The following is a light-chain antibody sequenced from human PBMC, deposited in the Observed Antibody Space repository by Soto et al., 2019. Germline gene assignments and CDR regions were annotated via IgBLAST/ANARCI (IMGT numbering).Light chain of an antibody. Sequence: DIHMTQAPSSLSASLGDRVTITCRASQSISNYLNWYQQKTGKDHKILIHTTSSLQSGVKSRFSASGTGTDFTLTISSLQPEDFATYYCKKYNSYYPAFGHGTTGDIK. J-gene: IGKJ1*01. V-gene: IGKV1-39*01. CDR1: QSISNY. CDR3: KKYNSYYPA. CDR2: TTS.